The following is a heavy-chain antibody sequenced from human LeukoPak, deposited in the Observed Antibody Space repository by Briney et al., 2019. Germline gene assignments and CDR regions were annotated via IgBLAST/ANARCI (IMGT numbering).Heavy chain of an antibody. J-gene: IGHJ4*02. D-gene: IGHD3/OR15-3a*01. V-gene: IGHV3-23*01. CDR1: GFTFSRYA. CDR3: AKGRALWTYDFDS. Sequence: GGSLRLPCAASGFTFSRYAMTWVRRPPGKGLEWVSTMGDSGGKSYYPDSVKGRFTIFRDLSKDTLFLEMHNLRAEDAAVYYCAKGRALWTYDFDSWGQGTLVTVSS. CDR2: MGDSGGKS.